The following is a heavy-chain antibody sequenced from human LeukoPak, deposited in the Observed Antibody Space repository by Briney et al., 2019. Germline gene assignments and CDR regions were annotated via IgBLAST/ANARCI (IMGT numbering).Heavy chain of an antibody. D-gene: IGHD5-18*01. Sequence: SETLSLTRAVYGGSFSGYYWSWIRQPPGKGLEWIGEINHSGSTNYNPSLKSRVTISVDTSKNQFSLKLSSVTAADTAVYYCVVTPKWIQLWPNFDYWGQGTLVTVSS. CDR2: INHSGST. CDR1: GGSFSGYY. J-gene: IGHJ4*02. V-gene: IGHV4-34*01. CDR3: VVTPKWIQLWPNFDY.